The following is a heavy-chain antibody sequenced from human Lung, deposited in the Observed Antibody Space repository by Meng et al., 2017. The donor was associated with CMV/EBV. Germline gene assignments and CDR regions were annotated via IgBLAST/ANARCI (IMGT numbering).Heavy chain of an antibody. J-gene: IGHJ4*02. CDR3: AKDYSFDY. D-gene: IGHD1-26*01. Sequence: GESLKISCAASGFTFSSYGMHWVRQAPGKGLEWVAFIRYDGSNKYYADSVKGRFTIYRDNSKNTLYLQMNSLRAEDTAVYYCAKDYSFDYWGQGTLVTFDS. CDR1: GFTFSSYG. CDR2: IRYDGSNK. V-gene: IGHV3-30*02.